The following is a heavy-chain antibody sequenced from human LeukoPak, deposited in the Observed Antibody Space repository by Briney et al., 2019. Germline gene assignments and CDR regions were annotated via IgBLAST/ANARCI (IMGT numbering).Heavy chain of an antibody. J-gene: IGHJ4*02. CDR2: ISSSGCTI. CDR1: GFTFSSYS. CDR3: SRLRGYSYGYADS. D-gene: IGHD5-18*01. Sequence: GGSLRLSCAASGFTFSSYSMNWVRQAPGKGLEWVSYISSSGCTIDYADSVKGRFTISRDNAKNSPYLQMNSLRAEDTAVYYCSRLRGYSYGYADSWGQGTLVTVSS. V-gene: IGHV3-48*04.